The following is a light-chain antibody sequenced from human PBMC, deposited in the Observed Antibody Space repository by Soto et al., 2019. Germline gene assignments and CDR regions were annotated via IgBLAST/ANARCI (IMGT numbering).Light chain of an antibody. J-gene: IGLJ1*01. CDR1: SSNIGSNT. CDR3: AAWDDSLNGYV. V-gene: IGLV1-44*01. CDR2: SNN. Sequence: QSVLTQPPSASGTPGQRGTFSCSGSSSNIGSNTVNWYQQLPGTAPKLLIYSNNRRPSGVPDRFSGSKSGTSASLAISGLQSEDEADYYCAAWDDSLNGYVFGTGTKVTVL.